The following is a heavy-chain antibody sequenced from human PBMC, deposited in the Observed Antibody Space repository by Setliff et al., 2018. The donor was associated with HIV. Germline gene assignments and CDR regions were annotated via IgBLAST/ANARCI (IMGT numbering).Heavy chain of an antibody. CDR1: GGSVSSGSYY. V-gene: IGHV4-61*01. J-gene: IGHJ3*02. D-gene: IGHD5-12*01. CDR3: ARVGGEMATIAGAFDI. Sequence: SETLSLTCTVSGGSVSSGSYYWNWIRQPPGKGLEWIGEINHSGSTNYNPSLKSRVTISVDTSKNQFSLKLSSVTAADTAVYYCARVGGEMATIAGAFDIWGQGTMVTVSS. CDR2: INHSGST.